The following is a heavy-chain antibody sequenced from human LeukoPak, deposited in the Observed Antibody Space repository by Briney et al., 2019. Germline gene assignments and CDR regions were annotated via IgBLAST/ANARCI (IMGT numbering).Heavy chain of an antibody. CDR2: IKSKTDGGTT. Sequence: EGSLRLSCAASGFTFSNAWMSWVRQAPGKGLEWVGRIKSKTDGGTTDYAAPVKGRFTISRDDSKNTLYLQMNSLKTEDTAVYYCTTGPIAARDYYYYMDVWGKGTTVTVSS. J-gene: IGHJ6*03. D-gene: IGHD6-6*01. V-gene: IGHV3-15*01. CDR1: GFTFSNAW. CDR3: TTGPIAARDYYYYMDV.